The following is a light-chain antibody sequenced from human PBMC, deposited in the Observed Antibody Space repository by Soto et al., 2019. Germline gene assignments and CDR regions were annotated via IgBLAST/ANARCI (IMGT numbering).Light chain of an antibody. J-gene: IGLJ2*01. Sequence: QSALTQPASVSGSPGQSITISCTGTSSDVGGYNYVSWYQQHPGKAPKLMIYDVSNRPSGVSNRFSGPKSGNTASLTISGLQAEDEADYYCSSYTISTLVVFGGGTKLTVL. CDR2: DVS. CDR1: SSDVGGYNY. V-gene: IGLV2-14*01. CDR3: SSYTISTLVV.